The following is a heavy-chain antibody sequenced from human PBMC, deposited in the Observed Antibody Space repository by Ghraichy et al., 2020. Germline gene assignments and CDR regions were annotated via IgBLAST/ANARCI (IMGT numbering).Heavy chain of an antibody. D-gene: IGHD1-26*01. V-gene: IGHV4-59*01. CDR3: ARATSGSYQAYYYYMDV. Sequence: SETLSLTCTVSGGSISSYYWSWIRQPPGKGLEWIGYIYYSGSTNYNPSLKSRVTISVDTSKNQFSLKLSSVTAADTAVYYCARATSGSYQAYYYYMDVWGKGTTVTVSS. J-gene: IGHJ6*03. CDR1: GGSISSYY. CDR2: IYYSGST.